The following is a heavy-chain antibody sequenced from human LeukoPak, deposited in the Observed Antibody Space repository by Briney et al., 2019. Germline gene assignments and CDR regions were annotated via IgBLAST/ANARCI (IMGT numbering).Heavy chain of an antibody. V-gene: IGHV3-23*01. D-gene: IGHD1-26*01. J-gene: IGHJ4*02. CDR1: GFTFSSDA. CDR2: SGYTT. CDR3: AKGSQWELPPLDY. Sequence: PGGSLRLSCAATGFTFSSDALSWVRQAPGKGLEWVSTSGYTTYYADSVKGRFTISRDNSKNTLYLQMNSLRAEDTAVYYCAKGSQWELPPLDYWGQGTLVTVSS.